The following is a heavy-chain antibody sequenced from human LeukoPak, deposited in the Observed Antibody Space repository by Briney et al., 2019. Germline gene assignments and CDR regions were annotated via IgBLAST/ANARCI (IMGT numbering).Heavy chain of an antibody. D-gene: IGHD6-19*01. V-gene: IGHV4-38-2*02. CDR2: IYHSGST. CDR3: AKVAVARQFDY. J-gene: IGHJ4*02. CDR1: GYSISSAYY. Sequence: PSETLSLTCTVSGYSISSAYYWGWIRQSPGKGLEWIGSIYHSGSTYYNPSLKSRVTISVDTSKNQFSLKLSSVTAADTAVYYCAKVAVARQFDYWGQGTLVTVSS.